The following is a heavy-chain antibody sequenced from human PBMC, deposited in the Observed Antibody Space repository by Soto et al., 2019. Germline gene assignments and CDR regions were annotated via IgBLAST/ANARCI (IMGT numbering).Heavy chain of an antibody. D-gene: IGHD2-15*01. J-gene: IGHJ4*02. CDR2: IYHSGST. Sequence: TSETLSLTCSVSDYSVSSGYYWGWTRQPPGKGLVWIGNIYHSGSTYYNPSLESLDTMSVDTYNNNFSLKLSSVTAADTAVYYFASYSWRRDHAYNYVDYWGQGVLVTVSS. V-gene: IGHV4-38-2*01. CDR1: DYSVSSGYY. CDR3: ASYSWRRDHAYNYVDY.